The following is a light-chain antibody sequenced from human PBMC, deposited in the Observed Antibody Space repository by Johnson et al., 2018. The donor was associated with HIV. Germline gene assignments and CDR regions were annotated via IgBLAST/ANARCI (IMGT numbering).Light chain of an antibody. CDR2: DNN. CDR3: GTWDASLSPHYV. CDR1: SSNIGNNY. J-gene: IGLJ1*01. Sequence: QSVLTQPPSVSAAPGQKVTISCSGSSSNIGNNYVSWYQQLPGTAPKLLIYDNNKRPSGIPDRFSGSKSGTSATLGITGLPTGDEADYYCGTWDASLSPHYVFGTGTTITVL. V-gene: IGLV1-51*01.